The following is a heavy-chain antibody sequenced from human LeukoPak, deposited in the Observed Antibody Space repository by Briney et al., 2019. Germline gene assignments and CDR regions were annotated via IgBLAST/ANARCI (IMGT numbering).Heavy chain of an antibody. D-gene: IGHD7-27*01. CDR3: ARGLKKTTGDRGVDY. J-gene: IGHJ4*02. CDR2: IYYSGST. CDR1: GGSISSSSYY. Sequence: PSETLSLTCTVSGGSISSSSYYWGWSRQPPGKGLEWIGSIYYSGSTYYNPSLKSRVTISVDTSKNQLSLKLSSVTAADTAVYYCARGLKKTTGDRGVDYWGQGTLVTVSS. V-gene: IGHV4-39*07.